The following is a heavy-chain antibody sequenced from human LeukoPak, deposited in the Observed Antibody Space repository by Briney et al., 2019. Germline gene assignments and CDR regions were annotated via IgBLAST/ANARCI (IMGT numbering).Heavy chain of an antibody. CDR2: IYSGGGT. V-gene: IGHV3-53*01. Sequence: GASLRLSCAASGFTVSSNYKSWGRQPLGKGLEWVSVIYSGGGTYYADSVKGRFTISRDNSKNTVYLQMNSLRAEDTAVYYCATTPPSTSCSECAEYFQHWGQGTLVTVSS. D-gene: IGHD2-2*01. J-gene: IGHJ1*01. CDR1: GFTVSSNY. CDR3: ATTPPSTSCSECAEYFQH.